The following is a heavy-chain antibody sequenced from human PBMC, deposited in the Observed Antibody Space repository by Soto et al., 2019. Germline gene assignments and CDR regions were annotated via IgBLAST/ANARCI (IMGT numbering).Heavy chain of an antibody. CDR1: GFSLSTSGVG. J-gene: IGHJ4*02. Sequence: QITLKESGPTLVKPTQTLTLTCTFSGFSLSTSGVGVGWIRQPPGKALEWLALIYWDDDRRYSPSLRGRLTITKDTSKNQVVLTMTNMDPVDTATYYCAHRRFDTHGYYPTAFDYWGQGTLVTVSS. D-gene: IGHD3-22*01. V-gene: IGHV2-5*02. CDR2: IYWDDDR. CDR3: AHRRFDTHGYYPTAFDY.